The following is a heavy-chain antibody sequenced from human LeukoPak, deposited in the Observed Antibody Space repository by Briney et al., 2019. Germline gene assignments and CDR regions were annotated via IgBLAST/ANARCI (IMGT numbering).Heavy chain of an antibody. Sequence: GASLRLSCAASGFSFSNYWMTWVRQAPGKGLERVADINGDGSHSYCVDSVKGRFTLSRDNAKNSLFLQMNSLRAEDTAVYYCVKNSGWYCLDYWGQGTLVTVSS. D-gene: IGHD6-13*01. CDR1: GFSFSNYW. CDR3: VKNSGWYCLDY. J-gene: IGHJ4*02. V-gene: IGHV3-7*03. CDR2: INGDGSHS.